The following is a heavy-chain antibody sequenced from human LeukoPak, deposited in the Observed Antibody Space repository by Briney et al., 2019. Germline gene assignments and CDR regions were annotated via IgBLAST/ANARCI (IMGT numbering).Heavy chain of an antibody. Sequence: GGSLRLSCAASGFSLRAYDLIWVRQAPGQGLDWVSIINGGGDIMMYEDSVKGRFTISRDNSKNTFYLQMNSLRVEDTAVYYCAMRDRGYGLDIWGQGTMVTVSS. J-gene: IGHJ3*02. CDR1: GFSLRAYD. CDR3: AMRDRGYGLDI. V-gene: IGHV3-23*01. D-gene: IGHD3-10*01. CDR2: INGGGDIM.